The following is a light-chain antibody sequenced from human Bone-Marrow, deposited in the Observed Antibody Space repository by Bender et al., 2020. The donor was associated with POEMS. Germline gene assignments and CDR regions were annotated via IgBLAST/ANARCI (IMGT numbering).Light chain of an antibody. CDR2: DNN. J-gene: IGLJ3*02. Sequence: QSVLTQPPSVSAAAGQKVTISCSGTSSNIGSNFVSWHQQPPGTAPKFFIYDNNKRPSGIPDRFSGSRSGTSASLAISGLQSEDEADYYCAVWDDSLNGWVFGGGTKLTVL. CDR3: AVWDDSLNGWV. CDR1: SSNIGSNF. V-gene: IGLV1-51*01.